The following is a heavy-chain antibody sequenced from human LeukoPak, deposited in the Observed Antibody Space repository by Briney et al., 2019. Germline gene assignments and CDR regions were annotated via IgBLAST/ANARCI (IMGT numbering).Heavy chain of an antibody. CDR2: IFPGDSDT. CDR3: ARRYSSGGSTYFDY. J-gene: IGHJ4*02. V-gene: IGHV5-51*01. D-gene: IGHD2-15*01. Sequence: GESLKISCKGSGYTFTSSWIAWLRQMPGKGLEWMGSIFPGDSDTRYSPSFQGQVTISADKSISTAYLQWSSLKASDTAMYYCARRYSSGGSTYFDYWGQGTLVSVSS. CDR1: GYTFTSSW.